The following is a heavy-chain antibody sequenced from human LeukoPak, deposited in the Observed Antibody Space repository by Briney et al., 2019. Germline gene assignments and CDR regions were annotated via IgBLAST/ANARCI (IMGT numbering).Heavy chain of an antibody. D-gene: IGHD4-17*01. J-gene: IGHJ4*02. CDR3: AKDHRFPLTVTTVDY. CDR1: GFTFSSYA. CDR2: ISGSGGST. V-gene: IGHV3-23*01. Sequence: PGGCLRLSCAASGFTFSSYAMSWVRQAPGKGLEWVSAISGSGGSTYYADSVKGRFTISRDNSKNTLYLQMNSLRADDTAVYYCAKDHRFPLTVTTVDYWGQGTLVTVSS.